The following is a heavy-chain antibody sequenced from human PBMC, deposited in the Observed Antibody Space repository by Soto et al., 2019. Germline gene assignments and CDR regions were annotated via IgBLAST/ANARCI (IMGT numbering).Heavy chain of an antibody. CDR2: IKQDGSEK. D-gene: IGHD2-21*01. Sequence: GGSLRLSCAASGFTFSSYWMSWVRQAPGKGLEWVANIKQDGSEKYYVDSVKGRFTISRDNAKNSLYLQMNSLRAEDTAVYYCAGAYCGGDCYWGIGDAFDIWGQGTMVTVSS. J-gene: IGHJ3*02. V-gene: IGHV3-7*01. CDR1: GFTFSSYW. CDR3: AGAYCGGDCYWGIGDAFDI.